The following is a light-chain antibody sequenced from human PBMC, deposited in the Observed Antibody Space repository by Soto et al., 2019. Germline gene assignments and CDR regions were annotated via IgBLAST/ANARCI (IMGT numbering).Light chain of an antibody. CDR2: DAS. CDR3: QHYGNYFT. J-gene: IGKJ4*01. CDR1: QSVNSTY. Sequence: EVVLTQSPATLSFSPGERATLSCGASQSVNSTYIAWYQQRPGLPPRLLIYDASFRASGVPDRFSGSGSGTDFTLTISRLEPEDFAVYYCQHYGNYFTFGGGTKVDIK. V-gene: IGKV3D-20*01.